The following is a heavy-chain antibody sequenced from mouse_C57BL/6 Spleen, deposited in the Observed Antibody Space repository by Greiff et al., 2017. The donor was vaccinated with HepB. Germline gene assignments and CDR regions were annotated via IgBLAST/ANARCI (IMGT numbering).Heavy chain of an antibody. Sequence: VQLKESGPELVKPGDSVKISCKASGYSFTGYFMNWVMQSHGKSLEWIGRINPYNGDTFYNQKFKGKATLTVDKSSSTAHMELRSLTSEDSAVYYCARRLYDYDYFDYWGQGTTLTVSS. V-gene: IGHV1-20*01. CDR2: INPYNGDT. CDR3: ARRLYDYDYFDY. J-gene: IGHJ2*01. D-gene: IGHD2-4*01. CDR1: GYSFTGYF.